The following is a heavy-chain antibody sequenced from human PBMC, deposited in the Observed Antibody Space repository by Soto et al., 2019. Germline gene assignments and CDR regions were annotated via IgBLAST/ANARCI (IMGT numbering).Heavy chain of an antibody. D-gene: IGHD6-19*01. CDR2: IYYSGST. CDR3: ATGEGGQWLGGTPLDY. V-gene: IGHV4-31*03. Sequence: QVQLQESGPGLVKPSQTLSLTCTVSGGSISSGGYYWSWIRQHPGKGLEWIGYIYYSGSTYYNPSLKSRDTISVDTSKNQFSLKLSSVTAADTAVYYCATGEGGQWLGGTPLDYWGQGTLVTVSS. J-gene: IGHJ4*02. CDR1: GGSISSGGYY.